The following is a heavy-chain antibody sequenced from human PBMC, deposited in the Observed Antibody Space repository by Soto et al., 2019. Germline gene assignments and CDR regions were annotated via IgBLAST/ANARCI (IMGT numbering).Heavy chain of an antibody. CDR3: ARGSPYSSANCYIDY. V-gene: IGHV1-69*13. Sequence: SVKVSCKASGGTFSIYSISWVRQAPGQGLEWMGGIIPIFGTANYAQKFQGRVTITADESTSTAYMELSSLRSEDTAVYYCARGSPYSSANCYIDYWGQGTLVXVSS. J-gene: IGHJ4*02. CDR2: IIPIFGTA. D-gene: IGHD6-19*01. CDR1: GGTFSIYS.